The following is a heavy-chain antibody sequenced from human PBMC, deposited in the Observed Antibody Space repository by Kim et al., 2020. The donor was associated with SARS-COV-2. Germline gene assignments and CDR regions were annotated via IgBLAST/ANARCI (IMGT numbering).Heavy chain of an antibody. CDR3: ASNYYDSSGYYPPNAF. V-gene: IGHV3-33*05. J-gene: IGHJ3*01. CDR2: ISYDGSNK. CDR1: GFTFSSYG. Sequence: GGSLRLSCAASGFTFSSYGMHWVRQAPGKGLEWVAVISYDGSNKYYADSVKGRFTISRDNSKNTLYLQMNSLRAEDTAVYYCASNYYDSSGYYPPNAF. D-gene: IGHD3-22*01.